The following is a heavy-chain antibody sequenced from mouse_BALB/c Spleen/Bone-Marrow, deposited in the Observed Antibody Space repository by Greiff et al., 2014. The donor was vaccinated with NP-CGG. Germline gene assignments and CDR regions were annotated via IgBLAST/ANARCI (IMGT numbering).Heavy chain of an antibody. CDR2: INPDSSTI. CDR1: GFDFSRYW. Sequence: EVQLQQSGGGLVQPGGSLKLSCAASGFDFSRYWMSWVRQAPGKGLEWIGEINPDSSTINYTPSLKDKFIISRDNAKNTLYLQMSKVRSEDTALYYCARQGYYGRSDYWGQGTTLTVSS. V-gene: IGHV4-1*02. J-gene: IGHJ2*01. D-gene: IGHD1-1*01. CDR3: ARQGYYGRSDY.